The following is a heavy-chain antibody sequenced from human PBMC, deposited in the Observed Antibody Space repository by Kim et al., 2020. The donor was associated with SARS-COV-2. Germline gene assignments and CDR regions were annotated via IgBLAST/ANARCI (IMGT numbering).Heavy chain of an antibody. D-gene: IGHD2-21*01. CDR1: GYTFAAYY. J-gene: IGHJ5*01. Sequence: ASVKVSCKASGYTFAAYYVQWVRQAPGQGLEWLGWINPTTGDTNYAQRVQDRVTVTRDTSTNTAYLDLGRLQSDDTALYFCSRGGIVDTTILSFSDS. CDR3: SRGGIVDTTILSFSDS. CDR2: INPTTGDT. V-gene: IGHV1-2*02.